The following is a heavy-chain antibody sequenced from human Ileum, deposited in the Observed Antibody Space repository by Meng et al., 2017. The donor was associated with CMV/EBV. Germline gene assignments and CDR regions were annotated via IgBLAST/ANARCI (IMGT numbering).Heavy chain of an antibody. CDR2: ISSTTRFI. Sequence: CAASECAFRTYSMNWVRQAPGKGLEFISSISSTTRFISYADSVKGRFTISRDNDRHSVSLQMTSLRAEDTGVYYCAGHRDGHNAFDSWGQGTLVTVSS. J-gene: IGHJ4*02. D-gene: IGHD5-24*01. CDR1: ECAFRTYS. V-gene: IGHV3-21*01. CDR3: AGHRDGHNAFDS.